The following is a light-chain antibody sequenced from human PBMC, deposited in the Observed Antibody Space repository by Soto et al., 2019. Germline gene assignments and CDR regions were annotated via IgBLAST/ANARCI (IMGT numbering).Light chain of an antibody. J-gene: IGLJ1*01. CDR2: EVY. CDR3: SSYVGTNSYV. Sequence: QSALTQPPSASGSPGQSVTISCTGTSSEVGGYNYVSWYQHHPGKAPKLIIYEVYKRPSGFPDRFSGSKSGNTAALTVSGLQAEDEADYYCSSYVGTNSYVFGTGTKVTVL. CDR1: SSEVGGYNY. V-gene: IGLV2-8*01.